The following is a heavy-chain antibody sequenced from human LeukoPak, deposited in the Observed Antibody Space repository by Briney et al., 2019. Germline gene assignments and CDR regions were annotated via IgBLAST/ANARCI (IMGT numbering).Heavy chain of an antibody. CDR1: GGSISSSSYS. D-gene: IGHD5-18*01. Sequence: PSETLSLTCTVSGGSISSSSYSWGWIRQPPGKGLEWIGTIYYSGSTYYSPSLKSRVTISIDTSKNQFSLKLSSVTAADTAVYYCARFSDTAMDDYWGQGTLVTVSS. J-gene: IGHJ4*02. CDR2: IYYSGST. V-gene: IGHV4-39*07. CDR3: ARFSDTAMDDY.